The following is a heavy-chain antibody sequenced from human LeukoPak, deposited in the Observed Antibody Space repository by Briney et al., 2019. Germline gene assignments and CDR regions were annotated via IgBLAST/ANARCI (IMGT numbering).Heavy chain of an antibody. V-gene: IGHV3-23*01. CDR2: ISGSGGST. CDR1: GFTFSNA. J-gene: IGHJ4*02. CDR3: AKDLPQELYVNGDYYFDY. Sequence: PGGSLRLSCAASGFTFSNAMSWVRQAPGKGLEWVSAISGSGGSTYYADSVKGRFTISRDNSKNTRYLQMNSLRAEDTAVYYCAKDLPQELYVNGDYYFDYWGQGTLVTVSS. D-gene: IGHD1-7*01.